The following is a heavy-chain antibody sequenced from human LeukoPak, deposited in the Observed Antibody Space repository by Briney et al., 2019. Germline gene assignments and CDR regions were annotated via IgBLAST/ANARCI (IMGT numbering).Heavy chain of an antibody. CDR1: GYTFTSYD. CDR3: ATVSYSSSWYSTYYFDY. CDR2: MNPNSGNT. Sequence: ASVKVSCKASGYTFTSYDINWVRQATGQGLEWMGWMNPNSGNTGYAQKFQGRVTMTRNTSISTAYMELSSLRSEDAAVYYCATVSYSSSWYSTYYFDYWGQGTLVTVSS. J-gene: IGHJ4*02. V-gene: IGHV1-8*01. D-gene: IGHD6-13*01.